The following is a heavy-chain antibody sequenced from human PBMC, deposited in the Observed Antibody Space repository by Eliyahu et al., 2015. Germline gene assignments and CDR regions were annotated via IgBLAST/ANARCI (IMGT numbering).Heavy chain of an antibody. CDR2: IYSGGTT. V-gene: IGHV3-53*01. CDR3: AREGYSFNSY. CDR1: GFXVSSNY. Sequence: EVQLVESGGGLIQPGGSLXLSCAXXGFXVSSNYMSWXRQAPGKGVEWVSVIYSGGTTYYADSVKGRFTISRDNFKNTVYLQMNSLRTEDTAIYYCAREGYSFNSYWGQGTLVTVSS. J-gene: IGHJ4*02. D-gene: IGHD5-18*01.